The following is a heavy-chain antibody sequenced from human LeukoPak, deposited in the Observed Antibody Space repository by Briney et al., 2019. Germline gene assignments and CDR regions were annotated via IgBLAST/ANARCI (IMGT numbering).Heavy chain of an antibody. CDR1: GFSFSGHW. V-gene: IGHV3-74*01. CDR2: ISPTGSTT. J-gene: IGHJ4*02. CDR3: ARGPNSNWSGLDF. Sequence: PGGSLRLSCTASGFSFSGHWMHWARQLPGKGLVWVSRISPTGSTTSYADSVKGRFTVSRDNAKNTPYLQVNNLRAEDTAVYYCARGPNSNWSGLDFWGQGTLLTVPS. D-gene: IGHD6-6*01.